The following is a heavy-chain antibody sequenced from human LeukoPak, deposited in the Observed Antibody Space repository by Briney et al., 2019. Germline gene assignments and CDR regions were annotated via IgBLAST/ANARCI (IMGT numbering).Heavy chain of an antibody. Sequence: GGSLRLSCAASGFIFTNYFLSWVRQAPGKGLEWVASIKHDGSEKYYVDSVRGRFTISRDNTMNSLYLQMSSLRAEDTAVYYCATDRGWRTSGYYLYYFEYWGQGTLVTYSS. D-gene: IGHD3-3*01. J-gene: IGHJ4*02. CDR1: GFIFTNYF. V-gene: IGHV3-7*01. CDR3: ATDRGWRTSGYYLYYFEY. CDR2: IKHDGSEK.